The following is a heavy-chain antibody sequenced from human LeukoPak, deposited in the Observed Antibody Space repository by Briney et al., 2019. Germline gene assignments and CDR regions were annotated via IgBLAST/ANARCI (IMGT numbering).Heavy chain of an antibody. J-gene: IGHJ5*02. V-gene: IGHV1-8*01. Sequence: ASVTVSFKASGYTFTSYDINWVRQATGQGREWMGWMNPNSGNTGYAQKFQGRVTITRNTSISTAYMELSSLRSEDTAVYYCARGVGCGGSCYWFDPWGQGTLVTVSS. CDR3: ARGVGCGGSCYWFDP. CDR1: GYTFTSYD. CDR2: MNPNSGNT. D-gene: IGHD2-15*01.